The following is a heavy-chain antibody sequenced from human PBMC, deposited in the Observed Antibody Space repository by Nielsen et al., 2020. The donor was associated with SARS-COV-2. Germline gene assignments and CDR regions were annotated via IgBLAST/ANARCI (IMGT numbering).Heavy chain of an antibody. CDR3: ARALSITIFGVVIINYFDY. D-gene: IGHD3-3*01. V-gene: IGHV4-61*01. J-gene: IGHJ4*02. Sequence: SETLSLTCTVSGGSVSSGSYYWSWIRKPPGKGLEWIGYIYYSGSTNYNPSLKSRVTISVDTSKNQFSLKLSSVTAADTAVYYCARALSITIFGVVIINYFDYWGQGTLVTVSS. CDR1: GGSVSSGSYY. CDR2: IYYSGST.